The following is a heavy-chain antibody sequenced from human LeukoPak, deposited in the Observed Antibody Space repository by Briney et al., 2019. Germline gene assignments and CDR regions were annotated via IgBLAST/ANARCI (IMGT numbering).Heavy chain of an antibody. V-gene: IGHV1-24*01. Sequence: GASAKVSCKVSGYTLTELSMHWVRQAPGKGLEWMGGFDPEDGETIYAQKFQGRVTMTEDTSTDTAYMELSSLRSEDTAVYYCATSPETVVTRLDYWGQGTLVTVSS. J-gene: IGHJ4*02. CDR1: GYTLTELS. D-gene: IGHD4-23*01. CDR2: FDPEDGET. CDR3: ATSPETVVTRLDY.